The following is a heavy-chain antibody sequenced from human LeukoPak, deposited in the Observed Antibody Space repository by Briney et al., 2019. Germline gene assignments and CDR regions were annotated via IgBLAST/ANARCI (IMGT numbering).Heavy chain of an antibody. CDR3: TTDQTPVVWYYGMGV. CDR1: GFSFSNAW. V-gene: IGHV3-15*01. CDR2: IKSKTDGGTT. D-gene: IGHD2-2*01. J-gene: IGHJ6*02. Sequence: PGGSLRLSCAASGFSFSNAWMSWVRQAPGKGLEWVGRIKSKTDGGTTDYAAPVKGRFTISRDDSKNTLYLQMNSLKTEDTAVYYCTTDQTPVVWYYGMGVWGQGTTVTVSS.